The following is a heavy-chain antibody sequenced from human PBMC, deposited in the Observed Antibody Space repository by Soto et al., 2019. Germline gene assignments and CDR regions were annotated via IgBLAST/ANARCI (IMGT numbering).Heavy chain of an antibody. Sequence: GESLKISCKSSGYNTNYWISWVRQMPGKGLEWMGKIDLSDSYTIYSPSFQGRVTIAADKSISTAYLQWSSLRAEDTAVYYCARSALLDIVVVPAAIPNYYYYYGMDVWGQGTTVTVSS. J-gene: IGHJ6*01. CDR3: ARSALLDIVVVPAAIPNYYYYYGMDV. D-gene: IGHD2-2*02. V-gene: IGHV5-10-1*01. CDR2: IDLSDSYT. CDR1: GYNTNYW.